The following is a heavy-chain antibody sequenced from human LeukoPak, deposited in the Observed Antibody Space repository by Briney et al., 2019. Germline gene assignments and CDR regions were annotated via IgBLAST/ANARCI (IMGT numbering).Heavy chain of an antibody. D-gene: IGHD6-13*01. V-gene: IGHV3-21*01. CDR2: ISSSSSYI. Sequence: GGSLRLSCAASGFTVSNNYMNWVRQAPGKGLEWVSSISSSSSYIYCADSMKGRFTISRDNAKNSLYLQMNSLRAEDTAVYYCARASSSWYYFDYWGQGTLVTVSS. CDR3: ARASSSWYYFDY. CDR1: GFTVSNNY. J-gene: IGHJ4*02.